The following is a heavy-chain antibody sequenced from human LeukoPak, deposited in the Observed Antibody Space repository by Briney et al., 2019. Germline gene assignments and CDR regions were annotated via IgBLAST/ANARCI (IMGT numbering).Heavy chain of an antibody. J-gene: IGHJ6*02. V-gene: IGHV3-33*01. CDR3: ARDLAYCGGDCYSYYYGMDV. CDR1: GFTFSNYG. CDR2: IWYDGSKT. Sequence: GGSPRLSCAASGFTFSNYGMPWVRQAPGKGLEWVAVIWYDGSKTYYADSVKGRFTISRDNSKNTMYLQMNSLRAEDTAVYYCARDLAYCGGDCYSYYYGMDVWGQGTTVTVSS. D-gene: IGHD2-21*02.